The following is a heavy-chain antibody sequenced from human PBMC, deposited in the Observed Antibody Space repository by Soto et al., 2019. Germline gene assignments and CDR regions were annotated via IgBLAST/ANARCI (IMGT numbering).Heavy chain of an antibody. CDR3: ARGISQAVAPIMGCYFDY. D-gene: IGHD5-12*01. CDR1: GFIFSTYW. J-gene: IGHJ4*02. Sequence: EVQLVESGGDLVQPGGSLRLSCAASGFIFSTYWMTWVRQPPGRGLEWVASIKEHGSQSFYADSVRGRFTISRDNAKNSVYLQVNSLRAEDTAVYYCARGISQAVAPIMGCYFDYWGQGTLLTVSS. V-gene: IGHV3-7*03. CDR2: IKEHGSQS.